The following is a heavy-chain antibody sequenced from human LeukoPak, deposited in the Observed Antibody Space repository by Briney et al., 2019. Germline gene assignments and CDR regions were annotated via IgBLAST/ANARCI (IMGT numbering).Heavy chain of an antibody. Sequence: GGSLRLSCAASGFTFSRYWMSWVRQAPGKGLERVANIKQDGIEKYYVDSVRGRLTISRDNVKNSLFLQMNSLRAEDTAVYYCASGGYFDWRPLDYWGQGTLVTVSS. J-gene: IGHJ4*02. CDR1: GFTFSRYW. D-gene: IGHD3-9*01. CDR3: ASGGYFDWRPLDY. V-gene: IGHV3-7*03. CDR2: IKQDGIEK.